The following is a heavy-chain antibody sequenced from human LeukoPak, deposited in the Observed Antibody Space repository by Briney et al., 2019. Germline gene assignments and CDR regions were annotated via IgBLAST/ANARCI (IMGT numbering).Heavy chain of an antibody. CDR3: AKDGSRSWFDDYYYMDV. V-gene: IGHV3-30*02. D-gene: IGHD6-13*01. CDR2: IRHDGSNQ. CDR1: VFAFSTFG. Sequence: GGSLRLSCVASVFAFSTFGIHWVRQAPGKGLEWVAAIRHDGSNQVYADSVKGRFTIYRDNSRNTLFLQMSSLRGQDTSVYYCAKDGSRSWFDDYYYMDVWGKGTTVTVSS. J-gene: IGHJ6*03.